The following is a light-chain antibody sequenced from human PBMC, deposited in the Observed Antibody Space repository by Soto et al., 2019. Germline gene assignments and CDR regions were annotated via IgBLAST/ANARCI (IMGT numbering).Light chain of an antibody. CDR2: AAS. J-gene: IGKJ2*01. CDR1: PSISTY. Sequence: DIQMTQSPSSLHASVGDRVTLTCRASPSISTYVNWYQQKPGKAPKLLIYAASSLQSGVPSRLSGSGSGTDFTLNISSLQPEDFATYYCQQSYTIPYTFGQGTKLEIK. V-gene: IGKV1-39*01. CDR3: QQSYTIPYT.